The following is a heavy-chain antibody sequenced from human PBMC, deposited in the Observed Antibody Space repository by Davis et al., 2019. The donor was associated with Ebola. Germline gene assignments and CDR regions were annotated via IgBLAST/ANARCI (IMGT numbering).Heavy chain of an antibody. CDR3: AKDGSGGGYYYYGMDV. J-gene: IGHJ6*02. CDR2: ISGSGGDI. V-gene: IGHV3-23*01. CDR1: GFTFTNYA. Sequence: GESLKISCAASGFTFTNYAMTWVRQAPGKGLEWVSAISGSGGDIYYADSVKGRFTISRDNSKNTLYLQMNSLRAEDTAVYYCAKDGSGGGYYYYGMDVWGQGTTVTVSS. D-gene: IGHD2-2*03.